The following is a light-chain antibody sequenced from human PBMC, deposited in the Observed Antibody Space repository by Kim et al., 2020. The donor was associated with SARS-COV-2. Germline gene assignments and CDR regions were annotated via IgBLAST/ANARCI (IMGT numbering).Light chain of an antibody. CDR1: SRGSNN. V-gene: IGLV3-19*01. Sequence: ALGQTVRNTCQGESRGSNNVAGNQQKPEQAPILVIYGKNNRPTGIPDRFSGTSSGNTASLTITGTQAGDEADYYCNSRDSIENVVFGGGTQLTVL. J-gene: IGLJ2*01. CDR3: NSRDSIENVV. CDR2: GKN.